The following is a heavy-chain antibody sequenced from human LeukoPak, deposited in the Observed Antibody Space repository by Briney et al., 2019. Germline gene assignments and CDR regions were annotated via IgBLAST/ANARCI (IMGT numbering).Heavy chain of an antibody. Sequence: GGSLRLSCAASGFTFDDYAMHWVRQPPGKGLEWVSGINWNSGSIDYADSVKGRFTISRDNAKNSLYLQMNSLRAEDTALYYCAKDWGSAWFHYFDYWGQGTLVTVSS. D-gene: IGHD6-19*01. J-gene: IGHJ4*02. CDR2: INWNSGSI. CDR1: GFTFDDYA. V-gene: IGHV3-9*01. CDR3: AKDWGSAWFHYFDY.